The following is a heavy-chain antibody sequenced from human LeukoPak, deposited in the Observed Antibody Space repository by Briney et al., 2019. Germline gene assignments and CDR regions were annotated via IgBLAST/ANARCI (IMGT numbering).Heavy chain of an antibody. CDR1: GGSISSSSYY. CDR2: IYYSGST. D-gene: IGHD5-24*01. Sequence: ETLSLTCTVSGGSISSSSYYWGWIRQPPGKGLEWIGSIYYSGSTYYNPSLKSRVTISVDTSKNQFSLKLSSVTAADTAVYYCARHELSGRWLLDYWGQGTLVTVSS. CDR3: ARHELSGRWLLDY. V-gene: IGHV4-39*01. J-gene: IGHJ4*02.